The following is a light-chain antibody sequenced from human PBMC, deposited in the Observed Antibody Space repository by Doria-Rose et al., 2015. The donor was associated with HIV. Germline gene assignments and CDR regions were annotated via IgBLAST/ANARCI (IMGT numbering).Light chain of an antibody. CDR1: SSNIGAGFD. CDR2: GNT. Sequence: QSVVTQLPSVSGAPGQRVAISCTGSSSNIGAGFDVNWYQQFPGTAPKLLIHGNTNRPSGVPDRFSGSKSGTSASLATSGLRAEDEADYYCQSYDSRLSVYVFGTGTKVTVL. J-gene: IGLJ1*01. CDR3: QSYDSRLSVYV. V-gene: IGLV1-40*02.